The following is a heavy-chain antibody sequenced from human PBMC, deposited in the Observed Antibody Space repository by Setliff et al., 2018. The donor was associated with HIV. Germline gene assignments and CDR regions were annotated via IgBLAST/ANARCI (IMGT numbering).Heavy chain of an antibody. Sequence: SVKVSCKASGGTFSSYTISWVRQASGQGLEWMGRIIPILGVANYAQRFQGKVTITADKSTSTAYMELTSLRFDDTAMYYCVRGVQSPPHYSYYYMDVWGEGTMVTVSS. CDR3: VRGVQSPPHYSYYYMDV. CDR1: GGTFSSYT. J-gene: IGHJ6*03. V-gene: IGHV1-69*02. CDR2: IIPILGVA. D-gene: IGHD3-3*01.